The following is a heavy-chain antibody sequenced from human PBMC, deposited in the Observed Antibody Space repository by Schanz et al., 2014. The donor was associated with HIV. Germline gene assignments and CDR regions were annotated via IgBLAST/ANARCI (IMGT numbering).Heavy chain of an antibody. CDR3: ARKTGTPLDWYFDL. V-gene: IGHV3-9*01. D-gene: IGHD1-1*01. CDR1: GFIFDDYA. Sequence: EVQLVESGGGLVQPGGSLRLSCAASGFIFDDYAMHWVRQAPGKGLEWVSGINWKSDSIGYADSVKGRFTISRDNAKNSLFLQMNSLRAEDTAVYYCARKTGTPLDWYFDLWGRGTLVAVSS. J-gene: IGHJ2*01. CDR2: INWKSDSI.